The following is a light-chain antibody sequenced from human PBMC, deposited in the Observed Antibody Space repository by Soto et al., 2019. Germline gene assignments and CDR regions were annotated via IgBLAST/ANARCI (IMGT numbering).Light chain of an antibody. CDR2: AAS. V-gene: IGKV1-8*01. Sequence: AIRRTQSPSSLSASTGDRVTITCRASQGISSYLAWYQQKPGKAPKLLIYAASTLQSGVPSRFSGSGSGTDFTLTISCLQSEDFATYYCRQYYSYPRTFGQGTKVDIK. CDR3: RQYYSYPRT. CDR1: QGISSY. J-gene: IGKJ1*01.